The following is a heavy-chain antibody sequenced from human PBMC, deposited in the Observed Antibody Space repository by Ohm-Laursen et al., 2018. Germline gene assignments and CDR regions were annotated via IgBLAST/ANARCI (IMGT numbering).Heavy chain of an antibody. V-gene: IGHV4-28*01. CDR1: GLSISNSNW. J-gene: IGHJ6*02. Sequence: GTLSLTCDVSGLSISNSNWWGWIRQPPGKGLEWIGYIYSSGSTKYNPSLNSRVTISEDTSKNQFSLKLRSVTAADTAVYYCASGHSYGYDYYYYGVDVWGQGTTVTVSS. CDR3: ASGHSYGYDYYYYGVDV. D-gene: IGHD5-18*01. CDR2: IYSSGST.